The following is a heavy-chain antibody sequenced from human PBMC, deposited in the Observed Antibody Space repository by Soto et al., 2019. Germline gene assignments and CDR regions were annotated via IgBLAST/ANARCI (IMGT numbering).Heavy chain of an antibody. Sequence: QVQLQESGPGLVTPSQTLSLTCTVSGASITSDDYYWSWIRQPPGKGLEYIAYIYHRGITYYNPSLQSRVTISLDTSKNQFSLNLTSVTAADTAVYYCARVQRDVAMGHFDYWGQGSLVTVSS. V-gene: IGHV4-30-4*01. D-gene: IGHD2-15*01. CDR2: IYHRGIT. CDR3: ARVQRDVAMGHFDY. J-gene: IGHJ4*02. CDR1: GASITSDDYY.